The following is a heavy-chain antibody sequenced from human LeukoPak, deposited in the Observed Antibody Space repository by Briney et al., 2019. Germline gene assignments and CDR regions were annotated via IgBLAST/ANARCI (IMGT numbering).Heavy chain of an antibody. Sequence: GGSLRLSCAASGFTFSSYAMSWVRQAPGKGLEWVSAISGSGGSTYYADSVKGRFTISRDNSKNTLYLQMNSLRAEDTAVYYCAKVETAQDYSNYVFDYWGQGTLVTVSS. CDR3: AKVETAQDYSNYVFDY. D-gene: IGHD4-4*01. V-gene: IGHV3-23*01. CDR2: ISGSGGST. J-gene: IGHJ4*02. CDR1: GFTFSSYA.